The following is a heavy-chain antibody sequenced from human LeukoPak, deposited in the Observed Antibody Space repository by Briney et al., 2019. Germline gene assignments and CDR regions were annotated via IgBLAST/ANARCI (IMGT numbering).Heavy chain of an antibody. CDR2: IIPIFGTA. V-gene: IGHV1-69*05. CDR1: GGTFSSYA. Sequence: SVKVSCKASGGTFSSYAISWVRQAPGQGLEWMGGIIPIFGTANYAQEFQGRVTITRDTSASTAYMEPSSLRSEDMAVYYCAREKGYSSSWAGFSAFDIWGQGTMVTVSS. D-gene: IGHD6-6*01. CDR3: AREKGYSSSWAGFSAFDI. J-gene: IGHJ3*02.